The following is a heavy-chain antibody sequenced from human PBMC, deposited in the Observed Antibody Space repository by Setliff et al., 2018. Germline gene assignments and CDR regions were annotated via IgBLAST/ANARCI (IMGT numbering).Heavy chain of an antibody. V-gene: IGHV5-51*01. CDR1: GYSFTDYW. CDR2: IYPGNADT. CDR3: ARRGERFFNWFDP. D-gene: IGHD2-21*01. J-gene: IGHJ5*02. Sequence: PGESLKISCKGSGYSFTDYWIAWVRQTPGKGLEWMGTIYPGNADTRYSPSFQGQVTISTDTSINTAFLQWNNLKASDTAVYYCARRGERFFNWFDPWGQGTLVTVPS.